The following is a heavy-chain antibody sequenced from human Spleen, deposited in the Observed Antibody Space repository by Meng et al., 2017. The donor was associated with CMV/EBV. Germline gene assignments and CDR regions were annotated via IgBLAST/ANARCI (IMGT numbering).Heavy chain of an antibody. J-gene: IGHJ6*02. V-gene: IGHV1-18*01. CDR1: GYKFISFG. D-gene: IGHD1-26*01. Sequence: ASVKVSCKASGYKFISFGISWVRQAPGQGLEWMGWISRNNGNTNYAQKFQGRVTMTTDTSTSTAYMELRSLRSDDTAVYYCARGGPTNFYGLDVWGQGTTVTVSS. CDR2: ISRNNGNT. CDR3: ARGGPTNFYGLDV.